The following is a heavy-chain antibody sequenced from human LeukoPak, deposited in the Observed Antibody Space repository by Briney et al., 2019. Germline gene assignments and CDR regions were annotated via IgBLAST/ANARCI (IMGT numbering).Heavy chain of an antibody. CDR2: IYSGGST. CDR1: GFTVSSNY. V-gene: IGHV3-66*01. Sequence: PGGSLRLSCAASGFTVSSNYMSWVRQAPGKGLEWVSVIYSGGSTYYADSVKGRFTISRDNSKNTLYLQMNSLRAEDTAVYYCAKGYDYVWGSYRPYYFDYWGQGTLVTVSS. CDR3: AKGYDYVWGSYRPYYFDY. D-gene: IGHD3-16*02. J-gene: IGHJ4*02.